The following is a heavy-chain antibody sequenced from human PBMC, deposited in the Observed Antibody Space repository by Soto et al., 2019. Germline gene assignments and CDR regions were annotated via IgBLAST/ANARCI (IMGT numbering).Heavy chain of an antibody. D-gene: IGHD3-3*01. Sequence: GASVKVSCKASGYTFTSYGISWVRQAPGQGLEWMGWISAYNGNTNYAQKLQGRVTMTTDTSTSTAYMELRSLRSDDTAVYYCARVSIFGVVPNYLDFWGQGTLGTVSS. CDR2: ISAYNGNT. CDR3: ARVSIFGVVPNYLDF. V-gene: IGHV1-18*01. CDR1: GYTFTSYG. J-gene: IGHJ4*02.